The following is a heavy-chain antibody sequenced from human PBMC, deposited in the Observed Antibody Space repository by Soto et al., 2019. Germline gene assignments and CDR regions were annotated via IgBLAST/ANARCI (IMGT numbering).Heavy chain of an antibody. D-gene: IGHD6-13*01. Sequence: QVQLVQSGAEVKKPGASVRVSCKASGYTITSYYIHWVRQAPGHGPEWMGMISPSSGGTDYAQKFQGRVTMTRDTSTSTVYMELSSLRSEDTAVYYCTRSIITTAGTDAFDLWGQGTLVTVSS. CDR2: ISPSSGGT. CDR1: GYTITSYY. CDR3: TRSIITTAGTDAFDL. V-gene: IGHV1-46*03. J-gene: IGHJ3*01.